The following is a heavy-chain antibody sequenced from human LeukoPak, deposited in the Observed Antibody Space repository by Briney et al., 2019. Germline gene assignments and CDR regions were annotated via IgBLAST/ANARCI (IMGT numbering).Heavy chain of an antibody. CDR1: GFTFGNYA. CDR2: ISASGRNT. V-gene: IGHV3-23*01. Sequence: GGSLRLSCAASGFTFGNYAMSWVRQAPGKGLEWVSVISASGRNTYYSDSAKGQFTISRDNSKNTLYPQMSSLRAEDTAVYYCVRRGSNYPYYMDVWGKGTTVTVSS. D-gene: IGHD4-11*01. J-gene: IGHJ6*03. CDR3: VRRGSNYPYYMDV.